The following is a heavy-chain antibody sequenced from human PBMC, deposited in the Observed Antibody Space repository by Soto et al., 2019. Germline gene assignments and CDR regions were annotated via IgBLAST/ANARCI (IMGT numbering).Heavy chain of an antibody. V-gene: IGHV3-11*06. CDR3: ARDRMRTYYYYYYMDV. Sequence: GGSLRLSCAASGFTFSDYYMSWIRQAPGKGLEWVSYISSSSSYTNYADSVKGRFTISRDNAKNSLYLQMNSLRAEDTAVYYCARDRMRTYYYYYYMDVWGKGTTVTVSS. CDR2: ISSSSSYT. D-gene: IGHD2-15*01. CDR1: GFTFSDYY. J-gene: IGHJ6*03.